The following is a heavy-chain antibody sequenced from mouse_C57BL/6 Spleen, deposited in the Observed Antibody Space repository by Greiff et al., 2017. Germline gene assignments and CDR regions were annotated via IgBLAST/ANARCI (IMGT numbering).Heavy chain of an antibody. V-gene: IGHV1-55*01. Sequence: QVQLQQPGAELVKPGASVKMSCKASGYTFTSYWLTWVKRRPGQGLEWSGDIFPGSGSTNYNEQFKSTATLTVDTSSSTAYMQVSSLTSEDSASYYCAPVYDGYLAYWGQGTLVTVSA. CDR3: APVYDGYLAY. CDR1: GYTFTSYW. CDR2: IFPGSGST. J-gene: IGHJ3*01. D-gene: IGHD2-3*01.